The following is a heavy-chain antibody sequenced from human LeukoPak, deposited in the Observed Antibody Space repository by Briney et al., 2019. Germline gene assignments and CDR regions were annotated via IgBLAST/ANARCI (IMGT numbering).Heavy chain of an antibody. CDR1: GFTFSSYA. D-gene: IGHD3-22*01. CDR3: ASWYAGYYDSSGFDY. J-gene: IGHJ4*02. Sequence: PGRSLRLSCAASGFTFSSYAMHWVRQAPGKGLEWVAVISYDGSNKYYADSVKGRFTISRDNSKNTLYLQMSSLRAEDTAVYYCASWYAGYYDSSGFDYWGQGTLVTVSS. CDR2: ISYDGSNK. V-gene: IGHV3-30*15.